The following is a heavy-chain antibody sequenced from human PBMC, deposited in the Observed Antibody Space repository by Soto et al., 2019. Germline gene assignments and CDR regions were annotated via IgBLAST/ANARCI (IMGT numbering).Heavy chain of an antibody. Sequence: SETLSLTCTVSGGAISSYYWNWIRQSPGKGLEWIGYVHESGATNYNPSLQSRVTISADTSKNRFSLKLNSVTAADTAVYDCARRVQYYRGLDGWGQGNTVTFSS. CDR3: ARRVQYYRGLDG. V-gene: IGHV4-59*08. CDR2: VHESGAT. D-gene: IGHD1-1*01. CDR1: GGAISSYY. J-gene: IGHJ6*02.